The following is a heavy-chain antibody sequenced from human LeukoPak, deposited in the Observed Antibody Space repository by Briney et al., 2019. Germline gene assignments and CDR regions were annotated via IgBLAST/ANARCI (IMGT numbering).Heavy chain of an antibody. Sequence: GGSLRLSCAASGFTFSSYAMSWVRQAPGKGLEWVSAISGSGGSTYYADSVKGRFTISRDNSKNTLYLQMNSLRAEDTAVYYCAKGPPVPPRYCSSTSCHIPFDYWGQGTLVTVSS. J-gene: IGHJ4*02. CDR1: GFTFSSYA. V-gene: IGHV3-23*01. D-gene: IGHD2-2*02. CDR3: AKGPPVPPRYCSSTSCHIPFDY. CDR2: ISGSGGST.